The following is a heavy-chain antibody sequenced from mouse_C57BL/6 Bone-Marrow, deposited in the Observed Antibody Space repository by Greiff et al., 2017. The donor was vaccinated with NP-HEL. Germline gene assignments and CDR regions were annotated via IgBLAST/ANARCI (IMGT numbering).Heavy chain of an antibody. V-gene: IGHV1-4*01. Sequence: QVQLKESGAELARPGASVKMSCKASGYTFTSYTMHWVKQRPGQGLEWIGYINPSSGYTKYNQKFKDKATLTADKSSSTAYMQLSSLTSEDSAVYYCAPTYYFDYWGQGTTLTVSS. D-gene: IGHD5-5*01. CDR1: GYTFTSYT. CDR2: INPSSGYT. CDR3: APTYYFDY. J-gene: IGHJ2*01.